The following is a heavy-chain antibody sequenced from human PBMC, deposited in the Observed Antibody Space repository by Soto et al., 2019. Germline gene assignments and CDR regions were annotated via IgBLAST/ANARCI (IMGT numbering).Heavy chain of an antibody. CDR2: ISWNSGSI. V-gene: IGHV3-9*01. CDR3: AKEGSGGSCYSRCADGMDV. Sequence: AGGFMRLCWAASGLTFDDYARRWVRKEQGKGLEWVSGISWNSGSIGYADSVKGRFTISRDNAKNSLYLQMNSLRAEDTALYYCAKEGSGGSCYSRCADGMDVWGQGTTVTVSS. J-gene: IGHJ6*02. D-gene: IGHD2-15*01. CDR1: GLTFDDYA.